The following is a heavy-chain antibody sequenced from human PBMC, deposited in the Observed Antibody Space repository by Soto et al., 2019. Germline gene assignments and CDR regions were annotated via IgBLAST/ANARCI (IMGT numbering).Heavy chain of an antibody. CDR3: ARQGCSGGSCYPGWFDP. V-gene: IGHV4-39*01. D-gene: IGHD2-15*01. CDR1: GGSISSSSYY. CDR2: IYYSGST. Sequence: QLQLQESGPGLVKPSETLSLTCTVSGGSISSSSYYWGWIRQPPGKGLEWIGSIYYSGSTYYNPSLKSRVTISVDTSKNQFSLKLSSVTAADTAVSYCARQGCSGGSCYPGWFDPWGQGTLVTVSS. J-gene: IGHJ5*02.